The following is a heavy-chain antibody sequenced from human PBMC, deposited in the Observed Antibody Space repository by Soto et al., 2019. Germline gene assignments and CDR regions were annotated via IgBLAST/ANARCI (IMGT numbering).Heavy chain of an antibody. V-gene: IGHV4-31*03. CDR2: IYYSGST. J-gene: IGHJ4*02. CDR3: ARSDYSNWWYFDY. CDR1: GGSISSGGYY. D-gene: IGHD4-4*01. Sequence: QVQLQESGPGLVKPSQTLSLTCTVSGGSISSGGYYWSWIRPHPGQGLEWIGYIYYSGSTYYNPSLKSRVTISVDTSKNQFSLKLSSVTAADTAVYYCARSDYSNWWYFDYWGQGTLVTVSS.